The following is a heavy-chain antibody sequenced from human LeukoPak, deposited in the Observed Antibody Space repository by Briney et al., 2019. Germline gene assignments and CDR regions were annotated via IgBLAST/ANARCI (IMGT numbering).Heavy chain of an antibody. J-gene: IGHJ3*02. D-gene: IGHD3-10*01. CDR1: GGSISSYY. V-gene: IGHV4-4*07. Sequence: SETLSLTCTLSGGSISSYYWSCLRQPAGKGLEWIGRIYTSGSTNYNPSLKSRVTMSVGTSKNQFSLKLSSVTAAEPAVYYCARDMDFLDAFDIWGQGTMVTVSS. CDR3: ARDMDFLDAFDI. CDR2: IYTSGST.